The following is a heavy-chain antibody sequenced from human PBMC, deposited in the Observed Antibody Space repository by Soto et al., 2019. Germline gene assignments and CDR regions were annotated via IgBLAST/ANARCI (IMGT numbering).Heavy chain of an antibody. V-gene: IGHV3-11*01. Sequence: PGGSLRLSCAASGVTFSDCFVSWSRQAPGKGLEWLCFISSDGTNTNYADSVKGRFTISTDNAKNSLYLQMNSLRVEDTAVYYCARGDPMSRGLTMDVWGQGTPVTVSS. D-gene: IGHD3-10*01. CDR2: ISSDGTNT. CDR3: ARGDPMSRGLTMDV. J-gene: IGHJ6*02. CDR1: GVTFSDCF.